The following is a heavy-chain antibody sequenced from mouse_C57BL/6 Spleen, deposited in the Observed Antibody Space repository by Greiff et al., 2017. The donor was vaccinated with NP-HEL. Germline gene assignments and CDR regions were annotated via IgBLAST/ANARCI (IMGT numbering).Heavy chain of an antibody. CDR1: GYTFTDYY. V-gene: IGHV1-26*01. D-gene: IGHD3-2*02. Sequence: EVQLQQSGPELVKPGASVKISCKASGYTFTDYYMNWVKQSHGKSLEWIGDINPNNGGTSYNQKFKGKATLTVDKSSSTAYMELRSLTSEDSAVYYCARSGQLRTEYFDYWGQGTTLTVSS. CDR3: ARSGQLRTEYFDY. CDR2: INPNNGGT. J-gene: IGHJ2*01.